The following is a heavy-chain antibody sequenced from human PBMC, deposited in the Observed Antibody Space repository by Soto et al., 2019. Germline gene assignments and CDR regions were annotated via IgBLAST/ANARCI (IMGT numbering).Heavy chain of an antibody. Sequence: ASVKVSCKASGYTFTGYYMHWVRQAPGQGLEWMGWINPNSGGTNYAQKFQGWGTMTRDTSISTAYMELGRVRSDDTAGYYCARARVRVVIIKSYDAVDIWGQGTIVTVS. CDR3: ARARVRVVIIKSYDAVDI. J-gene: IGHJ3*02. CDR2: INPNSGGT. D-gene: IGHD3-10*01. CDR1: GYTFTGYY. V-gene: IGHV1-2*04.